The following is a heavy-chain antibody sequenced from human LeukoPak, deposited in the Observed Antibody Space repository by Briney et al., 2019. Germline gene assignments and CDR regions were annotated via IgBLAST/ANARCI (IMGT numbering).Heavy chain of an antibody. D-gene: IGHD5-18*01. V-gene: IGHV1-2*02. CDR1: GYTFTGYY. Sequence: ASVKVSCKASGYTFTGYYMHWVRQAPGQGLEWMGWINPNSGGTNYAQKFQGRVTMTRDTSISTAYMELSRLRSDDTAVYYCARVWIQPWLPYFDYWGQGNLVTVSS. CDR3: ARVWIQPWLPYFDY. J-gene: IGHJ4*02. CDR2: INPNSGGT.